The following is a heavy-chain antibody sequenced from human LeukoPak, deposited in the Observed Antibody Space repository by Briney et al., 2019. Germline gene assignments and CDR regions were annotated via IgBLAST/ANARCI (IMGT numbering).Heavy chain of an antibody. V-gene: IGHV4-34*01. CDR3: ARGFYAEYFQH. Sequence: SETLSLTCAVYGGSFSGYYWSWIRQPPGKGLEWIGEINRSGSTNYNPSLKSRVTISVNTSKNQFSLKLSSVTAADTAVYYCARGFYAEYFQHWGQGTLVTVSS. J-gene: IGHJ1*01. CDR1: GGSFSGYY. CDR2: INRSGST.